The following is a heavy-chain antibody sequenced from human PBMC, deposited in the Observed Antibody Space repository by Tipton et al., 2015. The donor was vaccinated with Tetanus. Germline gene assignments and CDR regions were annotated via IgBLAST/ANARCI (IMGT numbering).Heavy chain of an antibody. CDR1: RFTFSSYW. CDR3: ARDSKRSGYYSYDYYYGMDV. CDR2: IKQDGSEK. J-gene: IGHJ6*02. D-gene: IGHD3-22*01. Sequence: SLRLSCAASRFTFSSYWMSWVRQAPGKGLEWVANIKQDGSEKYYVDSVKGRFTISRDNAKNSLYLQMNSLRAEDTAVYYCARDSKRSGYYSYDYYYGMDVCGHGTTVPVSS. V-gene: IGHV3-7*03.